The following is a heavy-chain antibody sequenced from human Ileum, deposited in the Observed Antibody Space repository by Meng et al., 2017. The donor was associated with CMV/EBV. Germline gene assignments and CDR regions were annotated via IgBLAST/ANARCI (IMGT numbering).Heavy chain of an antibody. J-gene: IGHJ5*02. CDR1: GGSINNYY. Sequence: GQLQGSGPGLVEPSATLPLTCTVSGGSINNYYWSWIRQSAEKGLEWIGRIYAKGNTNYNPSLQSRVTMSVDTSKNQFSLKLSSVTAADTAVYYCARDRSSSWYKDWFAPWGQGTLVTVSS. CDR2: IYAKGNT. CDR3: ARDRSSSWYKDWFAP. D-gene: IGHD6-13*01. V-gene: IGHV4-4*07.